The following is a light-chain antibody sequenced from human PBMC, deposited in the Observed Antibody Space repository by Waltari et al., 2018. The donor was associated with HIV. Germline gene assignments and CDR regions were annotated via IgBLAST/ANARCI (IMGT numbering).Light chain of an antibody. Sequence: QSVLTQSPSASGTTGQRVTISCSGSSSNIGSNAVDWYQHLPGTATNLLIHTNNQRPSGIPDRFSGSKAGTSASLAISGLQSEDESDYYCAAWDDSLNGYVFGSGTKVTVL. CDR1: SSNIGSNA. CDR3: AAWDDSLNGYV. V-gene: IGLV1-44*01. CDR2: TNN. J-gene: IGLJ1*01.